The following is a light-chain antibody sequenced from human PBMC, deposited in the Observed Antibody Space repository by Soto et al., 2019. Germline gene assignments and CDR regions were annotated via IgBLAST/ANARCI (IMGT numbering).Light chain of an antibody. CDR2: EVT. CDR1: STDVRTYNS. Sequence: QSALTQPASVSGSPGQSITISCTGTSTDVRTYNSVSWYQQHPGKAPKLMIYEVTNRPSGVSNRFSGSKSGNTASLTISGLQVEDEADYYCSSYTSSSTLLFGGGTKLTVL. J-gene: IGLJ2*01. V-gene: IGLV2-14*01. CDR3: SSYTSSSTLL.